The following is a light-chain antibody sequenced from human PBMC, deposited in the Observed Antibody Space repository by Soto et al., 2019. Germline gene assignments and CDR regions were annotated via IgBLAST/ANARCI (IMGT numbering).Light chain of an antibody. J-gene: IGKJ1*01. CDR3: QQYGSSPGT. Sequence: ELVLTQSPGTLSLSPGGRATLSCRASQSVSSSYLAWYQQKPGQAPRLLIYDASIRATGIQDRFSCGGFGEAFTLTIGRLEPEGFGVYYCQQYGSSPGTFGQGTKVEIK. CDR2: DAS. V-gene: IGKV3-20*01. CDR1: QSVSSSY.